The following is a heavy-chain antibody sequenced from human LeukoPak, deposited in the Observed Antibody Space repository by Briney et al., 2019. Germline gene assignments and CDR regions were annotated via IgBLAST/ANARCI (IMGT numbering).Heavy chain of an antibody. CDR1: GFTFSTQS. Sequence: GGSLRLSCAASGFTFSTQSMHWVRQPPGKGLEWVAVILFDGSNKYYAESVKGRFTISRDNSKNTLYLQMNSLRPEDTAVYFCARDRYFGSGARLTYLDSWGQGTLVTVSS. CDR3: ARDRYFGSGARLTYLDS. J-gene: IGHJ4*02. CDR2: ILFDGSNK. V-gene: IGHV3-30*04. D-gene: IGHD3-10*01.